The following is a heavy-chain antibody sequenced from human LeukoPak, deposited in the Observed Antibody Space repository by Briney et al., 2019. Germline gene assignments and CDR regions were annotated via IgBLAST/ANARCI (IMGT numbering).Heavy chain of an antibody. Sequence: GGSLRLSCAASGFTFSSYSMNWVRQAPGKGMEWVSYISSGSSTIYYADAVKGRLTISRDNAKNSLYLQVNSLRAEDTAVYYCARARNEDYWGQGTLVTVSS. D-gene: IGHD1-1*01. CDR2: ISSGSSTI. V-gene: IGHV3-48*01. J-gene: IGHJ4*02. CDR1: GFTFSSYS. CDR3: ARARNEDY.